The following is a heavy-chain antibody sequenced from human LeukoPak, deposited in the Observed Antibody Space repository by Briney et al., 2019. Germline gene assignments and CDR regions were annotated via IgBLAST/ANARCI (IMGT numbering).Heavy chain of an antibody. Sequence: GGSLRLSCAASGFTFSSYSMNWVRQAPGKGLEWVSSISSSSSYIYYADSVKGRLTISRDNAKNSLYLQMNSLRAEDTAVYYCARDGILGANYWGQGTLVTVSS. J-gene: IGHJ4*02. D-gene: IGHD5-18*01. CDR1: GFTFSSYS. CDR3: ARDGILGANY. V-gene: IGHV3-21*01. CDR2: ISSSSSYI.